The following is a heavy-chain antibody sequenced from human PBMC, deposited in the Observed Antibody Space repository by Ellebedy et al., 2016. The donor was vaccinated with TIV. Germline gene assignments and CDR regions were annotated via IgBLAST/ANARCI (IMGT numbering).Heavy chain of an antibody. CDR3: ARDTIH. J-gene: IGHJ4*02. Sequence: GSLRLSXTVSGDSISSYYWSWIRQPAGKGLEWIGRIYSGDTKYNPSLESRVTMSLDTTKNQFSLKLSSVTAADTAVYYCARDTIHWGQGTLVTVSS. CDR1: GDSISSYY. D-gene: IGHD5-24*01. V-gene: IGHV4-4*07. CDR2: IYSGDT.